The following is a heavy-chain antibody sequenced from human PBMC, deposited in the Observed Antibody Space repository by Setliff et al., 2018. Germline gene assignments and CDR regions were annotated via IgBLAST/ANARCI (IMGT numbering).Heavy chain of an antibody. J-gene: IGHJ4*02. CDR3: ARESRFGYSGYDCAFDY. Sequence: ETLSLTCSVSGGSISSSNYYWGWIRQSPGKGLEWIGSINYRGSTYDNPSLKSRVTMSVDTSKSHFSLRLSSVTAADTAVYYCARESRFGYSGYDCAFDYWGQGMLVTVSS. D-gene: IGHD5-12*01. CDR2: INYRGST. CDR1: GGSISSSNYY. V-gene: IGHV4-39*02.